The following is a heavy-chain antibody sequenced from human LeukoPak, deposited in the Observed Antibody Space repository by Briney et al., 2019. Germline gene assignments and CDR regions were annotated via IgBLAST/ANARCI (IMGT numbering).Heavy chain of an antibody. D-gene: IGHD3-3*01. J-gene: IGHJ4*02. Sequence: ASVKVSCKASGYTFTSYGISWVRQAPGQGLEWMGWINAYNGNTNYAQKLQGRVTMTTDTSTSTAYMELRSLRSDDTAAYYCARDMAPDFWSGYYTPTFDYWGQGTLVTVSS. CDR3: ARDMAPDFWSGYYTPTFDY. CDR2: INAYNGNT. V-gene: IGHV1-18*01. CDR1: GYTFTSYG.